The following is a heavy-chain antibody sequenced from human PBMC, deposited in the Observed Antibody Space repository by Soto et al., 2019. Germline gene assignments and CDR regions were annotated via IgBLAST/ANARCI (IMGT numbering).Heavy chain of an antibody. CDR2: LSGTGGST. V-gene: IGHV3-23*01. CDR1: GFTFSSYA. Sequence: EVQLLESGGGLVQPGGSLRLSCAASGFTFSSYAMSWVRQAPGKGLVWVSALSGTGGSTYYADSVKGRFTISRDNSKNTLYLQIDSLRAEDTAIYYRAKLTHEYGDHFLNYGMDVWGQGTTVTVSS. D-gene: IGHD4-17*01. J-gene: IGHJ6*02. CDR3: AKLTHEYGDHFLNYGMDV.